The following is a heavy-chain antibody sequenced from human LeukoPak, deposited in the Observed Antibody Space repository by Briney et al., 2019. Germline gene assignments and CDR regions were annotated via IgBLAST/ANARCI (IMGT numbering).Heavy chain of an antibody. V-gene: IGHV1-2*02. Sequence: ASVKVSCKASGYTFTSYYMHWVRQAPGQGLEWMGWINPNSGGTNYAQKFQGRVTMTRDTSISTAYMELSRLRSDDTAVYYCARDRGYYGSGSYQLYYYYYMDVWGKGTTVTVSS. D-gene: IGHD3-10*01. CDR2: INPNSGGT. CDR3: ARDRGYYGSGSYQLYYYYYMDV. CDR1: GYTFTSYY. J-gene: IGHJ6*03.